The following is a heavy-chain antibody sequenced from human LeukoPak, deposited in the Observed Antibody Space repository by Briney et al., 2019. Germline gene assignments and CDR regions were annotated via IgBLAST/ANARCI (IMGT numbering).Heavy chain of an antibody. J-gene: IGHJ4*02. Sequence: GGSLRLSCAASGFTFDDYAMHWVRQAPGKGLEWVSGISWNSGSIGYADSVKGRFTISRDNAKNSLYLLMNSLRAEDTALYYCAKGGSGSYFDYWGQGTLVTVSS. CDR3: AKGGSGSYFDY. V-gene: IGHV3-9*01. CDR1: GFTFDDYA. D-gene: IGHD3-10*01. CDR2: ISWNSGSI.